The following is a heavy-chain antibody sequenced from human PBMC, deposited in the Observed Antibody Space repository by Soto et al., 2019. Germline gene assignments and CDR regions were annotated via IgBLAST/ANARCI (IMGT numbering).Heavy chain of an antibody. CDR2: IRSKAYGGTP. J-gene: IGHJ6*02. Sequence: LRLSCTASGFTFGDYAVNWVRQAPGKGLEWVGFIRSKAYGGTPEYAASVKGRFTISRGDSKSIAYLQMNSLKTEDTAVFYCARSLLNGMDVWGHGTTVTVSS. CDR1: GFTFGDYA. D-gene: IGHD2-15*01. CDR3: ARSLLNGMDV. V-gene: IGHV3-49*04.